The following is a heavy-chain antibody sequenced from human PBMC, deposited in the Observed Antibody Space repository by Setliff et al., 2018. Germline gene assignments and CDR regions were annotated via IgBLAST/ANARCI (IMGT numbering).Heavy chain of an antibody. V-gene: IGHV3-30*02. CDR3: AKRKGIAALDY. Sequence: GGSLRLSCAASGFSFSSYGTHWVRQDPGKGLEWVAFIWSDGTNKYYADSVKGRFTISKDNSKNTLYLQMNSLRTEDTAVYYCAKRKGIAALDYWGQGTLVTVSS. J-gene: IGHJ4*02. CDR1: GFSFSSYG. D-gene: IGHD2-15*01. CDR2: IWSDGTNK.